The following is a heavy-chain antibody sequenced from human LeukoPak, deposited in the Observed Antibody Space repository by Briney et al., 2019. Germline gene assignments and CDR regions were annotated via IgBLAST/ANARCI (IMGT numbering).Heavy chain of an antibody. Sequence: GGSLRLSCAASGFTVSSNYMGWVRQAPGKGLEWVSVIYSGGNTYYTDSVKGRFTISRDNSKNTLYLQMNSLRAEDTAVYYCAKGLGKGLLLDAFDIWGQGTMVTVSS. D-gene: IGHD3-22*01. V-gene: IGHV3-53*01. CDR2: IYSGGNT. CDR1: GFTVSSNY. CDR3: AKGLGKGLLLDAFDI. J-gene: IGHJ3*02.